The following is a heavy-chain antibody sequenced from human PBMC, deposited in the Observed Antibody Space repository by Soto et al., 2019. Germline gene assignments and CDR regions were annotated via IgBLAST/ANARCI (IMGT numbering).Heavy chain of an antibody. CDR1: GGSISSGGYS. CDR3: ASGLVTTFHY. D-gene: IGHD4-17*01. CDR2: IYHSGST. J-gene: IGHJ4*02. V-gene: IGHV4-30-2*01. Sequence: SETLSLTCAVSGGSISSGGYSWSWIRQPPGKGLEWIGYIYHSGSTYYNPSLKSRVTISVDRSKNQFSLKLSSVTVADTAVYYCASGLVTTFHYCGQGPLVTVSS.